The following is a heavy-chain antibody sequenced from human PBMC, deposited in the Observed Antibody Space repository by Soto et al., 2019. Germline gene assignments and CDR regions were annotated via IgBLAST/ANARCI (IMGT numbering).Heavy chain of an antibody. J-gene: IGHJ6*03. CDR2: LSGSGGST. D-gene: IGHD6-13*01. CDR3: AKGGSRIAAATSGVYYYYYMDV. Sequence: GSLRLSCAAPGFTFSSYAMSWVRQAPGKWLEWVSALSGSGGSTYYADSVKGRFTISRDNSKNTLYLQMNSLRAEDTAVYYCAKGGSRIAAATSGVYYYYYMDVSGKGTTVTVSS. CDR1: GFTFSSYA. V-gene: IGHV3-23*01.